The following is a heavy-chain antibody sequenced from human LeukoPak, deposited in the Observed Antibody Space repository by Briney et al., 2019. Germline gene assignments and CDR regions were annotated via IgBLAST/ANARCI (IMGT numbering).Heavy chain of an antibody. V-gene: IGHV4-4*07. J-gene: IGHJ2*01. CDR1: GGSISSYY. CDR2: IYTSGST. Sequence: SETLSLTCTVPGGSISSYYWSWIRQPAGKGLEWIGRIYTSGSTNYNPSLKSRVTMSVDTSKNQFSLKLSSVTAADTAVYYCATLVGEYGDYWYFDLWGRGTLVTVSS. D-gene: IGHD4-17*01. CDR3: ATLVGEYGDYWYFDL.